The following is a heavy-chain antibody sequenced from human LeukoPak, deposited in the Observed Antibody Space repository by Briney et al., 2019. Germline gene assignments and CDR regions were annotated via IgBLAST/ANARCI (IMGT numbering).Heavy chain of an antibody. CDR3: ARRGGTRYEVTIGYYFDY. J-gene: IGHJ4*02. V-gene: IGHV4-34*01. D-gene: IGHD4-17*01. CDR2: IYYSGST. Sequence: PSETLSLTCAVYGGSFSGYYWSWIRQPPGKGLEWIGSIYYSGSTYYNPSLKSRVTISVDTSKNQFSLKLSSVTAADTAVYYCARRGGTRYEVTIGYYFDYWGQGTLVTVSS. CDR1: GGSFSGYY.